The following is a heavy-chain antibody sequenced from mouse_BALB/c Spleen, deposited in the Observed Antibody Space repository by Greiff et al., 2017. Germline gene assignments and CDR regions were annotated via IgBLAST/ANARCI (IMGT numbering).Heavy chain of an antibody. Sequence: EVHLVESGPELVKPGASVKMSCKASGYTFTSYVMHWVKQKPGQGLEWIGYINPYNDGTKYNEKFKGKATLTSDKSSSTAYMELSSLTSEDSAVYYCARSGDYGGYFDVWGAGTTVTVSS. J-gene: IGHJ1*01. CDR2: INPYNDGT. V-gene: IGHV1-14*01. CDR1: GYTFTSYV. CDR3: ARSGDYGGYFDV. D-gene: IGHD2-4*01.